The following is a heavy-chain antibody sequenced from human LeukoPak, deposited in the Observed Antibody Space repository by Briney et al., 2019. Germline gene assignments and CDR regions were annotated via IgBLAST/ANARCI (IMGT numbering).Heavy chain of an antibody. J-gene: IGHJ4*02. D-gene: IGHD6-19*01. V-gene: IGHV3-53*01. CDR2: IYSGGST. CDR1: GFTFSDHY. Sequence: GGSLRLSCAVSGFTFSDHYMDWVRQAPGKGLEWVSVIYSGGSTYYADSVKGRFTISRDNSKNTLYLQMNSLRAEDTAVYYCARVAVAGTGEFDYWGQGTLVTVSS. CDR3: ARVAVAGTGEFDY.